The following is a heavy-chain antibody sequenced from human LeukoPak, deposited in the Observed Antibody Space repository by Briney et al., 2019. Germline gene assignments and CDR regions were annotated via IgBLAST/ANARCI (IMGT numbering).Heavy chain of an antibody. CDR3: AKDRSTVTTYPDY. D-gene: IGHD4-17*01. Sequence: GGSLRLSCTAPGFTFSDYAMHWVRQAPGKGLEWVALIYFDGNKKYYGASVKGRFTISRDNSKNTLYLEMNSLRVDDTAVYYCAKDRSTVTTYPDYWGQGTLVTVSS. CDR2: IYFDGNKK. CDR1: GFTFSDYA. J-gene: IGHJ4*02. V-gene: IGHV3-33*06.